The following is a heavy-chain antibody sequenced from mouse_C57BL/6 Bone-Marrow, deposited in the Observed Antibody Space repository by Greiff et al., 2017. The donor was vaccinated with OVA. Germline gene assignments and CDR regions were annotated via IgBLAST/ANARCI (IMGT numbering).Heavy chain of an antibody. CDR2: INPYNGGT. Sequence: EVKLLESGPVLVKPGASVKMSCKASGYTFTDYYMNWVKQSHGKSLEWIGVINPYNGGTSYNQKFKGKATLTVDKSSSTAYMELNSLTSEDSAVYYCAREGLWNGTGGYWGQGTTLTVSS. J-gene: IGHJ2*01. D-gene: IGHD3-3*01. CDR1: GYTFTDYY. CDR3: AREGLWNGTGGY. V-gene: IGHV1-19*01.